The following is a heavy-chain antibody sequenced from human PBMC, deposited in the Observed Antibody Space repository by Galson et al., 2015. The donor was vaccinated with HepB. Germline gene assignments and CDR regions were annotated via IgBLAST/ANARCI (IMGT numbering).Heavy chain of an antibody. CDR2: ISDYSGNV. Sequence: SVKVSCKASGYTFTNYYMHWVRQAPGQRLEWMGWISDYSGNVKYSQRFQGRVTITRDTSASTAYMELSSLRAEDTAVYYCARRAFGNYGYDNWGQGTLVTVSS. J-gene: IGHJ4*02. V-gene: IGHV1-3*01. CDR1: GYTFTNYY. D-gene: IGHD5-18*01. CDR3: ARRAFGNYGYDN.